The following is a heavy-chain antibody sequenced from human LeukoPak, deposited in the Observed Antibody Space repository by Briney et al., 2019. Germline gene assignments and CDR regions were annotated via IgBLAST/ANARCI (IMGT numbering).Heavy chain of an antibody. CDR1: GFTFSSYS. D-gene: IGHD3-10*01. J-gene: IGHJ4*02. CDR3: ARVYRKGSGSYYLLYFDY. CDR2: ISSSSSYI. V-gene: IGHV3-21*01. Sequence: GGSLILSCAASGFTFSSYSMNWVRQAPGKGLEWVSSISSSSSYIYYADSVKGRFTISRDNAKNSLYLQMNSLRAEDTAVYYCARVYRKGSGSYYLLYFDYWGQGTLVTVSS.